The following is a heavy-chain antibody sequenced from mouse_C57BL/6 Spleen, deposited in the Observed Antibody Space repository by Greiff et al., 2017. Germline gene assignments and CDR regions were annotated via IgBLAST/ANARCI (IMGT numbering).Heavy chain of an antibody. Sequence: QVQLQQSGAELVKPGASVKISCKASGYAFSSYWMNWVKQRPGKGLEWIGQIYPGDGDTNYNGKFKGKATLTADKSSSTAYMQLSSLTSEDSAVYFCTTVVAKGGYFDVWGTATTVTVSS. J-gene: IGHJ1*03. CDR1: GYAFSSYW. CDR2: IYPGDGDT. V-gene: IGHV1-80*01. CDR3: TTVVAKGGYFDV. D-gene: IGHD1-1*01.